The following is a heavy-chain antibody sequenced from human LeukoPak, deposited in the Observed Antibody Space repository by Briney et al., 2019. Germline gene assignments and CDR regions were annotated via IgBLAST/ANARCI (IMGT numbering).Heavy chain of an antibody. V-gene: IGHV4-38-2*02. CDR2: IYHSGST. D-gene: IGHD3-16*01. Sequence: SSETLSLTCTVSGYSISSGYYWGWIRQPPGKGLEWIGSIYHSGSTYYNPSLKSRVTISVDTSKNQFSLKLSSVTAADTAVYYCAREFMITFGGVDPWGQGTLVTVSS. J-gene: IGHJ5*02. CDR3: AREFMITFGGVDP. CDR1: GYSISSGYY.